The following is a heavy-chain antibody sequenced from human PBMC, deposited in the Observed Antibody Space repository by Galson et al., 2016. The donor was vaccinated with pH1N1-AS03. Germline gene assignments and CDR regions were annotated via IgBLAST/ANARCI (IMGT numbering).Heavy chain of an antibody. CDR1: GYTFTSYY. Sequence: SCKASGYTFTSYYIHWVRQAPGQGREWMGIINPSDGNTNYAQRFQGRVTMTRGTSTSTVYMELSSLRSDDTAVYYCARVSAGLTGYYYAMDVWGQGTTVTVSS. CDR2: INPSDGNT. V-gene: IGHV1-46*01. CDR3: ARVSAGLTGYYYAMDV. J-gene: IGHJ6*02. D-gene: IGHD4/OR15-4a*01.